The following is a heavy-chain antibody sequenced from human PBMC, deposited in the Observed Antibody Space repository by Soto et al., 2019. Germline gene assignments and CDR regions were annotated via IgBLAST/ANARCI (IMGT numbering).Heavy chain of an antibody. D-gene: IGHD6-19*01. CDR3: ARGRGRYSSGWSWFDP. V-gene: IGHV4-4*02. J-gene: IGHJ5*02. CDR2: IFQSGST. CDR1: GGTIRSPDW. Sequence: QVQLQESGPGLVEPSGTLSLTCGVSGGTIRSPDWWTWVRQPPGKGLEWIGEIFQSGSTNYTPYLESRVTISVDKSKNQFSLTLTSVTAADTAVYFCARGRGRYSSGWSWFDPWGQGILVTVSS.